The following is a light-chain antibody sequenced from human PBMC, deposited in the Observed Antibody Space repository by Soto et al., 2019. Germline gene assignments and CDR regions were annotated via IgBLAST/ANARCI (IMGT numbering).Light chain of an antibody. CDR2: AAS. Sequence: QSALTQPASVSGSPGQSITISCTGTRSDIGSYNLVSWYQQHPDKAPKLMIFAASKRPSGVSSRFSGSKSGNTASLTISGLQAEDEADYYCSSYAGGSTPYVFGTGTQLTVL. J-gene: IGLJ1*01. CDR1: RSDIGSYNL. CDR3: SSYAGGSTPYV. V-gene: IGLV2-23*01.